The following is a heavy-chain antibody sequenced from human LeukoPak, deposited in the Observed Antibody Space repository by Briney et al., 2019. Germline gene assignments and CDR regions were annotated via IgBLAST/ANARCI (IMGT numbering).Heavy chain of an antibody. V-gene: IGHV1-46*01. CDR2: IDPSGGST. Sequence: ASVKVSCKASGYTFTSYYMHWVRQAPGQGLEWMGIIDPSGGSTSYAQKFQGRVTMARDTSTSTVYMELSSLRSEDTAVYYCARDWESSSGWSTHDYWGQGTLVTVSS. CDR1: GYTFTSYY. J-gene: IGHJ4*02. CDR3: ARDWESSSGWSTHDY. D-gene: IGHD6-19*01.